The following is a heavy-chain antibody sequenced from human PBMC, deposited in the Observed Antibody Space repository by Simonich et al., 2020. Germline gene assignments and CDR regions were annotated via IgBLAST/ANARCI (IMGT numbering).Heavy chain of an antibody. CDR1: GYTFPGYY. CDR3: ASSKLATIDY. D-gene: IGHD5-12*01. V-gene: IGHV1-2*02. Sequence: QVQLVQSGAEVKKPGASVKVSCKASGYTFPGYYMHWVRQAPGQGLEWMGGINPNRGGTNYAKKVQGRVTMTRDTSISTAYMELSRLRSDDTAVYYCASSKLATIDYWGQGTLVTVSS. CDR2: INPNRGGT. J-gene: IGHJ4*02.